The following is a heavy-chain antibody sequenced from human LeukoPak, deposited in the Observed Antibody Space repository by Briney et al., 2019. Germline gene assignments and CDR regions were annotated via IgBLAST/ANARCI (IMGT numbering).Heavy chain of an antibody. J-gene: IGHJ6*03. V-gene: IGHV3-23*01. CDR2: ISGSGGST. CDR3: AKGRVTIFGVVPLDYYYMDV. CDR1: GFTFSSYA. Sequence: GGSLRLPCAASGFTFSSYAMSWVRQAPGKGLEWVSAISGSGGSTYYADSVKGRFTISRDNSKNTLYLQMNSLRAEDTAVYYCAKGRVTIFGVVPLDYYYMDVWGKGTTVTVSS. D-gene: IGHD3-3*01.